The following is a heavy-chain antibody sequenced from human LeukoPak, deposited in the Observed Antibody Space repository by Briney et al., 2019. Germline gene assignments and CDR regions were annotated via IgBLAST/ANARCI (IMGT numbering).Heavy chain of an antibody. J-gene: IGHJ6*04. CDR1: GFSLSSSGAG. CDR3: AHSAMVREMDYGMDV. Sequence: SGPTLSKPTQTLTLTCTFSGFSLSSSGAGVNWIRQPPGQALEWLALIYWDDDKRYSPSLSSRLTITKDTSKNQVVLTMTNMDPVDTATYYCAHSAMVREMDYGMDVWGKGTTVTVSS. V-gene: IGHV2-5*02. D-gene: IGHD3-10*01. CDR2: IYWDDDK.